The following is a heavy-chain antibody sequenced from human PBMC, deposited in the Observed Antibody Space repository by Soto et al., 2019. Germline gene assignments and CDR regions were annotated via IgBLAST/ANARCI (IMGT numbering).Heavy chain of an antibody. D-gene: IGHD2-2*02. CDR3: ARELGYCSSTSCYKGYYGMDV. CDR1: GFTFSSYG. J-gene: IGHJ6*02. CDR2: IWYDGSNK. V-gene: IGHV3-33*01. Sequence: QLQLVESGGGVVQPGRSLRLSCAASGFTFSSYGMHWVRQAPGKVLEWVAVIWYDGSNKYYADSVKGRFIISRDNSKNTLYLQMNSLRAEDTAVYYCARELGYCSSTSCYKGYYGMDVWGPGTTVTVS.